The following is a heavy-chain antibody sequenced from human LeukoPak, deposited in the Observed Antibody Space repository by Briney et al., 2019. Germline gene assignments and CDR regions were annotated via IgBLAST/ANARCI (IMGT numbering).Heavy chain of an antibody. D-gene: IGHD6-13*01. CDR1: GFTFNNAW. CDR3: TTAFTSSSAVGTFSGFAY. Sequence: GGSLRLSCAASGFTFNNAWISWVRQAPGQGLEWVGRFKSKTDGGTTDHAAPVRGRFTISRDDSKNTLYLQMNSLKSEDTAVYYCTTAFTSSSAVGTFSGFAYWGQGTLVTVSS. J-gene: IGHJ4*02. V-gene: IGHV3-15*01. CDR2: FKSKTDGGTT.